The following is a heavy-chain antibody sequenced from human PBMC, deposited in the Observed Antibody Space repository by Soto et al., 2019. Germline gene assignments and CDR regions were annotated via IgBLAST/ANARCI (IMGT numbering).Heavy chain of an antibody. CDR2: IIPVFGTP. V-gene: IGHV1-69*13. J-gene: IGHJ6*02. Sequence: SVKVSCKASGGTFTNYAFSWVRQAPGQGLEWMGGIIPVFGTPDYAQKFQGRATITADESTRLASRELSSLRSDDTAVYYCARERSVGYCITTTCPDPFCYCEMDVWGRVTTVTFSS. CDR1: GGTFTNYA. CDR3: ARERSVGYCITTTCPDPFCYCEMDV. D-gene: IGHD2-2*01.